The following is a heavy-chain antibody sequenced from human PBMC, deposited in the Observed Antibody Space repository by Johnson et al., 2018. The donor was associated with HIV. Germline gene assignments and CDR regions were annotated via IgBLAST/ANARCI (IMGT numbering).Heavy chain of an antibody. J-gene: IGHJ3*01. D-gene: IGHD1-14*01. V-gene: IGHV3-7*02. CDR2: IREDGSDK. Sequence: VQLVESGGGLVQPGGSLRLSCAASGFIFSSYWMTWVRQAPGKGLEWLANIREDGSDKYYAGSVKGRFTISRDNAKNSLYLQMNSLRAEDTAVYYCARGGLGYQNLHDAFDLWGQGTMVTVSS. CDR1: GFIFSSYW. CDR3: ARGGLGYQNLHDAFDL.